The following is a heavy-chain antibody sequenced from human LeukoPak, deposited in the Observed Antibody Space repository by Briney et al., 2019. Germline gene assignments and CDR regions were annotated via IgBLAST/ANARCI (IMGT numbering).Heavy chain of an antibody. V-gene: IGHV3-66*02. CDR2: IYSGGST. CDR3: ARGAPGLEQPDY. CDR1: GFTVSSNY. J-gene: IGHJ4*02. D-gene: IGHD1/OR15-1a*01. Sequence: GGSLRLSCAASGFTVSSNYMSWVRQAPGKGLEWVSVIYSGGSTYYADSVKGRFTISRDNSKNTLYLQMNSLRAEDTAVYYCARGAPGLEQPDYWGQGTLVTVSS.